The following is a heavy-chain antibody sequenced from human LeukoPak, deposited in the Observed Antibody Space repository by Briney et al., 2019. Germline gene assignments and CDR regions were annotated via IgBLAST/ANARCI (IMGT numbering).Heavy chain of an antibody. CDR2: MNPNSGNT. Sequence: ASVKVSCKASGYTFTSYDINWVRQATGQGLEWMGWMNPNSGNTGYAQKFQGRVTTTRNTSISTAYMELSSLRSEDTAVYYCARRAPYYYYMDVWGKGTTVTIPS. J-gene: IGHJ6*03. V-gene: IGHV1-8*01. CDR3: ARRAPYYYYMDV. CDR1: GYTFTSYD.